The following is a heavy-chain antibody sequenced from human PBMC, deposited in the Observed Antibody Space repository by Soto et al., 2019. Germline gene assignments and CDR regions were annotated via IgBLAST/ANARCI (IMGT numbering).Heavy chain of an antibody. CDR1: GGSFSGYY. CDR3: ARGWSSYYYGMDV. J-gene: IGHJ6*02. CDR2: INHSGST. Sequence: PSETLSLTCAVYGGSFSGYYWSWIRQPPGKGLEWIGEINHSGSTNYNPSLKSRVTISVDTSKNQFSLKLSSVTAADTAVYYCARGWSSYYYGMDVWGQGTTVTVFS. D-gene: IGHD1-26*01. V-gene: IGHV4-34*01.